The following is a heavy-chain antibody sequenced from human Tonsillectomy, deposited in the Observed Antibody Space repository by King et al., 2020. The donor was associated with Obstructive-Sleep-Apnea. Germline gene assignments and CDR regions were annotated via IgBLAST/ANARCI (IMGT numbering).Heavy chain of an antibody. V-gene: IGHV1-8*01. CDR1: GYTFASYD. D-gene: IGHD2/OR15-2a*01. Sequence: QVQLVESGAEVKKPGASVKVSCKASGYTFASYDINWVRQATGQGLEWMGWMNPNSVNTGYAQKFQGRVTMTRNTSITTAYMELSTLRSEDTAMYYCARGFPLPYGNNLYRAFDIWDQGTMVTVSS. CDR3: ARGFPLPYGNNLYRAFDI. CDR2: MNPNSVNT. J-gene: IGHJ3*02.